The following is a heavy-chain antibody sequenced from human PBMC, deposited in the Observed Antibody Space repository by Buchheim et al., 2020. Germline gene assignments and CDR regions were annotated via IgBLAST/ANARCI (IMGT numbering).Heavy chain of an antibody. J-gene: IGHJ6*02. Sequence: EVQLVESGGGLVQPGGSLRLSCAASGFTFSSYDMHWVRQATGKGLEWVSAIGTAGDTYYPGSVKGRFTISRENAKNSLYFQMNSLRAGDTAVYYCARVQRTFRMDSSSWSPLRYGMDVWGQGTT. CDR1: GFTFSSYD. D-gene: IGHD6-13*01. CDR3: ARVQRTFRMDSSSWSPLRYGMDV. V-gene: IGHV3-13*04. CDR2: IGTAGDT.